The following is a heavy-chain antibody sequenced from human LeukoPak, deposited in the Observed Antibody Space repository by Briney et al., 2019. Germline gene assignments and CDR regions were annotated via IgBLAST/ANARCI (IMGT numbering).Heavy chain of an antibody. CDR2: VRYDGNNE. Sequence: GGSLRLSCAATGFSFTSYGMVWGRQPPGKGLEWVALVRYDGNNEYYADSVKGRFTISRDLSQNTVYLHMTSLRGDDTAVYYCAKAGHIVLGPSTIANAGMTPPFFYYYMDVWGKGTTVTVSS. CDR3: AKAGHIVLGPSTIANAGMTPPFFYYYMDV. CDR1: GFSFTSYG. J-gene: IGHJ6*03. V-gene: IGHV3-30*02. D-gene: IGHD2-21*01.